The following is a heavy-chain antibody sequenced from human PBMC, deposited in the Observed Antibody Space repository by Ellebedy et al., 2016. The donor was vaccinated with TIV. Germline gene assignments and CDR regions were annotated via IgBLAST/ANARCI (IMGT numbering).Heavy chain of an antibody. J-gene: IGHJ3*02. CDR1: GYIFANYF. CDR3: ARDMAIYDMVAIDI. Sequence: AASVKVSCKASGYIFANYFIHWVRQAPGQGLEWMGRIIPILGIPNYAQKFQGRVTINADKSTSTAYMELNSLRSEDTAVYYCARDMAIYDMVAIDIWGQGTMVTVSS. D-gene: IGHD3-16*01. CDR2: IIPILGIP. V-gene: IGHV1-69*04.